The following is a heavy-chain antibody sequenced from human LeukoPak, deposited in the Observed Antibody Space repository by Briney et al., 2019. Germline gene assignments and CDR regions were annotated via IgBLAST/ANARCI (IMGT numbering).Heavy chain of an antibody. J-gene: IGHJ5*02. CDR3: AITLVVAASNWFDP. CDR2: IYYSGST. D-gene: IGHD2-15*01. V-gene: IGHV4-59*08. CDR1: GGSISSYY. Sequence: SETLSLTCTVSGGSISSYYWSWLRQPPGKGLEWIGYIYYSGSTNYNPSLKSRVTISVDTSKNQFSLKLSSVTAADTAVYYCAITLVVAASNWFDPWGQGTLVTVSS.